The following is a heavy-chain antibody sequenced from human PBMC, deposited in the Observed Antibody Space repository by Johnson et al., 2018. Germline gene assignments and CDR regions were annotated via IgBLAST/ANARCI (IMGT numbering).Heavy chain of an antibody. J-gene: IGHJ6*02. CDR1: GFTFSDYY. CDR2: ISSSGLTI. Sequence: VQLVETGGGLVKPGGSLRLSCAASGFTFSDYYMSWIRQAPGTGLEWVSSISSSGLTIYYAVSVTGRFTISRANSKNTLYLQMNSLRAEDTAVYYGASEMGIIRANYYYYGMDGWGQGTTVTVSS. CDR3: ASEMGIIRANYYYYGMDG. V-gene: IGHV3-11*04. D-gene: IGHD3-3*01.